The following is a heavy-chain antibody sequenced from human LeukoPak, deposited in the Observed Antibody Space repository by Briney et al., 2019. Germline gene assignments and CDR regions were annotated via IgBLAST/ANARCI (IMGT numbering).Heavy chain of an antibody. CDR1: GFTFSSYA. V-gene: IGHV3-23*01. Sequence: GGSLRLPCAASGFTFSSYAMSWVRQAPGKGLEWVSGISGSGDSTYYADSVKGRLTISRDNSKNTLFLQINSLRADDTAVYYCATDRPHPSNEPADIDYWGQGTLVTASS. CDR2: ISGSGDST. D-gene: IGHD4-11*01. CDR3: ATDRPHPSNEPADIDY. J-gene: IGHJ4*02.